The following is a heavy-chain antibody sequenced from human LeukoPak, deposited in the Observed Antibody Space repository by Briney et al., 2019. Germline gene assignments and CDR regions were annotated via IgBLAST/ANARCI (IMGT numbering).Heavy chain of an antibody. V-gene: IGHV4-34*01. CDR3: ARRAGGYSSGWYHIDY. CDR1: GGSFSGYY. Sequence: SETLSLTCAVYGGSFSGYYWSWIRQPPGKGLEWIGSIYYSGSTYYNPSLKSRVTISVDTSKNQFSLKLSSVTAADTAVYYCARRAGGYSSGWYHIDYWGQGTLVTVSS. D-gene: IGHD6-19*01. J-gene: IGHJ4*02. CDR2: IYYSGST.